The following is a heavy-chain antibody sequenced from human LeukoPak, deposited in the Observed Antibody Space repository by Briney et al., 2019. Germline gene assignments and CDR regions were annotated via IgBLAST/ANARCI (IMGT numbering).Heavy chain of an antibody. CDR3: ARAEYDFWSGYYTGPFDY. Sequence: RPGGSLRLSCAASGFNFNAYSMNWVRQTPGKGLEWVSSISASSRYIYYADSVKGRFTISRDNAKNSLYLQMNSLRAEDTAVYYCARAEYDFWSGYYTGPFDYWGQGTLVTVSS. CDR1: GFNFNAYS. V-gene: IGHV3-21*01. CDR2: ISASSRYI. D-gene: IGHD3-3*01. J-gene: IGHJ4*02.